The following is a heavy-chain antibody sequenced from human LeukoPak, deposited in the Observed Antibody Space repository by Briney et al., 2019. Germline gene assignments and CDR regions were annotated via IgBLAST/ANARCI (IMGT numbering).Heavy chain of an antibody. V-gene: IGHV3-21*01. CDR2: ISNSRSYI. D-gene: IGHD4-17*01. J-gene: IGHJ4*02. Sequence: GESLRLSCAASGFAFSSYSMNWVRQAPGKGLEWVSSISNSRSYIYYPSSEKGRFTISRDNAKNSLYLQMNSLRAEDTAVYYCARDSTLTVTETNFDYWGQGTLVTVSS. CDR1: GFAFSSYS. CDR3: ARDSTLTVTETNFDY.